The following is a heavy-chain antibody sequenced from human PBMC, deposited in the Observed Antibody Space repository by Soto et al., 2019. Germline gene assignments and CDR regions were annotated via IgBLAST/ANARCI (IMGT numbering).Heavy chain of an antibody. CDR1: VSTFTSYC. CDR3: ARDNCSSTSCYRYAYYYYGMDV. Sequence: ASGRVSCKASVSTFTSYCISWVRHAPVQGLEFMGWISAYNGNTNYSQKPQGRVTMTTDTSTSTAYMELRSLRSDDTAVYYCARDNCSSTSCYRYAYYYYGMDVWGQGTTVTVSS. CDR2: ISAYNGNT. D-gene: IGHD2-2*01. J-gene: IGHJ6*02. V-gene: IGHV1-18*01.